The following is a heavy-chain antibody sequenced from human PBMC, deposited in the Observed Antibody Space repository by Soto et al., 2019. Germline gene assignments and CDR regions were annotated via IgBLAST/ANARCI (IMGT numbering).Heavy chain of an antibody. V-gene: IGHV2-5*02. CDR1: GFSLSTSGVG. CDR2: IYWDDDK. CDR3: AHTTGWTWPEGWAMDV. D-gene: IGHD1-26*01. J-gene: IGHJ6*02. Sequence: QITLKESGPTLVKPTQTLTLTCTFSGFSLSTSGVGVGWIRQPPGKALEWLALIYWDDDKRYSPSLKSRLTITKDISKDQGVLTTATMDPVDTGTYYCAHTTGWTWPEGWAMDVWGPGTTVTVSS.